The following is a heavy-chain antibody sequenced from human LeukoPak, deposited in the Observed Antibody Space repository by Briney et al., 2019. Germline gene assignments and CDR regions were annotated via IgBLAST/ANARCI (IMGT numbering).Heavy chain of an antibody. CDR1: GYSFTSYW. CDR2: IYPGDSDT. J-gene: IGHJ4*02. CDR3: ARLPYCSSTSCLTPFDY. D-gene: IGHD2-2*01. Sequence: GESLKISCKGSGYSFTSYWIGWVRQMPGKGLEWMGIIYPGDSDTRYSPSFQGQVTISADKSISTAYLQWSSLKASDTAMYYCARLPYCSSTSCLTPFDYWGQGTLVTVSS. V-gene: IGHV5-51*01.